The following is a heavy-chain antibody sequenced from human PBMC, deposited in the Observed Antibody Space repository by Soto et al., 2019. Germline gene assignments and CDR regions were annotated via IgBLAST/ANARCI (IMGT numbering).Heavy chain of an antibody. CDR2: IIPIFGKA. CDR3: AREGGSSGWYWYFDS. CDR1: GGTFSSYA. Sequence: ASGKVSCKASGGTFSSYAISWVRQAPGQGLEWMGGIIPIFGKANYAQKFQGRVTITANKSTSTDYMELSSLRSEDTDVYYCAREGGSSGWYWYFDSLGQGKLVTVSS. J-gene: IGHJ4*02. V-gene: IGHV1-69*06. D-gene: IGHD6-19*01.